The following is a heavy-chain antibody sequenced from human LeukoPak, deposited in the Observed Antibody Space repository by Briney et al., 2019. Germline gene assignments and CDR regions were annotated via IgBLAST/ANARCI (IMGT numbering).Heavy chain of an antibody. CDR2: IYTSGST. J-gene: IGHJ5*02. D-gene: IGHD1-26*01. CDR3: ARSTIYSGCYHFDP. Sequence: SETLSLTCTVSGGSISSYYWSWIRQPAGKGLEWIGRIYTSGSTNYNPSLKSRVTMSVDTSKNQFSLKLSSVTAADTAVYYCARSTIYSGCYHFDPWGQGTLVTVSS. CDR1: GGSISSYY. V-gene: IGHV4-4*07.